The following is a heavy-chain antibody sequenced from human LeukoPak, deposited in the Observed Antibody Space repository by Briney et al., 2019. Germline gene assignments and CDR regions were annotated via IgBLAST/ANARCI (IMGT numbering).Heavy chain of an antibody. V-gene: IGHV1-2*02. J-gene: IGHJ3*02. D-gene: IGHD3-22*01. CDR2: INPNSGGT. CDR3: ARAPEYYDSSGYPPNDAFDI. CDR1: GYTFTGYY. Sequence: ASVKVSCKASGYTFTGYYMHWVRQAPGQGLEWMGWINPNSGGTNYAQKFQGRVTMTRDTSISTAYMELSRLRSDDTAVYYCARAPEYYDSSGYPPNDAFDIWGQGTMVTVSS.